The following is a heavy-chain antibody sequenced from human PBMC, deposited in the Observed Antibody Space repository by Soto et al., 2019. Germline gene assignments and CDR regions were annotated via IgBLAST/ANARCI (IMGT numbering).Heavy chain of an antibody. D-gene: IGHD3-16*01. Sequence: QVQLVQSGAEVKRPGSWVKVSCKASGGPFSSYAISWVRQAPEQGLEWMGGIIPIFGTANYAQKFQGRVTITADESTSTAYMELSSLRSEDTAVYYCARVRVGELLDYWGQGTLVTVSS. J-gene: IGHJ4*02. CDR2: IIPIFGTA. CDR1: GGPFSSYA. V-gene: IGHV1-69*01. CDR3: ARVRVGELLDY.